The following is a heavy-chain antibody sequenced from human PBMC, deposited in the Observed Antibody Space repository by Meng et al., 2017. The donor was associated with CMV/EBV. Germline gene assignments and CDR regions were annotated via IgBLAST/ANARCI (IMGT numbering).Heavy chain of an antibody. CDR1: GGTFSSYA. CDR3: ARIPVNCTSTSCYEGYYYYYGAMDV. V-gene: IGHV1-69*05. J-gene: IGHJ6*02. Sequence: SVKVSCKASGGTFSSYAISWVRQAPGQGLEWMGGIIPIFGTANYAQKFQGRVTITTDESTSTAYMELSSLRSEDTALYYCARIPVNCTSTSCYEGYYYYYGAMDVWGQGTTVTVSS. CDR2: IIPIFGTA. D-gene: IGHD2-2*01.